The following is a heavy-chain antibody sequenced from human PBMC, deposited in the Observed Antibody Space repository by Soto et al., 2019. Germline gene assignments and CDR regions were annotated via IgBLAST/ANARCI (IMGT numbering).Heavy chain of an antibody. Sequence: QVQLVESGGGVVQPGRSLRLSCAASGFTFTSHAMHWVRQAPGKGLEWVAVISNDGSNKYYADSVKGRFTISRDNSQDTLYLQINSLRAEDTAVYYCARDQSTGWPRDTFDIWGQGTMVTVSS. D-gene: IGHD6-19*01. V-gene: IGHV3-30*04. CDR1: GFTFTSHA. J-gene: IGHJ3*02. CDR3: ARDQSTGWPRDTFDI. CDR2: ISNDGSNK.